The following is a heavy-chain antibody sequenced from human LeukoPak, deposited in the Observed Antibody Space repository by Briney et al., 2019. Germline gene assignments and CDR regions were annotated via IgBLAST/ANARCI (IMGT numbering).Heavy chain of an antibody. Sequence: GGSLRLSCAASGFTFSNAWMSWVRQAPGKGLEWVGRIKSTTDGGTTDYAAPMKGRFTISRDDSKKTLYLQMNSLKTEDPAVYYCTTVDSGYDYLTNWYFDLWGRGTLVTVSS. V-gene: IGHV3-15*01. CDR3: TTVDSGYDYLTNWYFDL. CDR1: GFTFSNAW. CDR2: IKSTTDGGTT. J-gene: IGHJ2*01. D-gene: IGHD5-12*01.